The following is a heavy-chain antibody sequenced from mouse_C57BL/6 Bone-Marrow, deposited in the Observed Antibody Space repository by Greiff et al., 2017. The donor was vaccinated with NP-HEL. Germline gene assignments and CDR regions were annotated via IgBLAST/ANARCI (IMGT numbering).Heavy chain of an antibody. CDR1: GFTFSDYY. V-gene: IGHV5-12*01. J-gene: IGHJ4*01. Sequence: EVMLVESGGGLVQPGGSLKLSCAASGFTFSDYYMYWVRQTPEKRLEWVAYISNGGGSTYYPDTVKGRFTISRDNAKNTLYLQMSRLKSEDTAMYYCARHAYYGSSPHYAMDYWGQGTSVTVSS. CDR3: ARHAYYGSSPHYAMDY. D-gene: IGHD1-1*01. CDR2: ISNGGGST.